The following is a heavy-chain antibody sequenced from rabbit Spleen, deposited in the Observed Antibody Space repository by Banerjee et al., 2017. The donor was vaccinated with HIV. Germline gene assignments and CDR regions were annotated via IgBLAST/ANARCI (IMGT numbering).Heavy chain of an antibody. CDR3: ARAPYINYGYKSDL. V-gene: IGHV1S45*01. CDR1: GFSFSSSDW. Sequence: QEQLVASGGGLVQPEGTLTLTCTASGFSFSSSDWICWVRQAPGKGLEWIGCIYTGDGSTYYASWAKGRFTITKTSSTTVTLQLNSLTAADTATYFCARAPYINYGYKSDLWGPGTLVTVS. CDR2: IYTGDGST. J-gene: IGHJ4*01. D-gene: IGHD6-1*01.